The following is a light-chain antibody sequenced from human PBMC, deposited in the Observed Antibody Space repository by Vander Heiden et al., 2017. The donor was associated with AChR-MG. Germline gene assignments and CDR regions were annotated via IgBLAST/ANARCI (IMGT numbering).Light chain of an antibody. CDR2: AAS. V-gene: IGKV1-9*01. CDR3: QQLNSYPYT. J-gene: IGKJ2*01. CDR1: QGISSY. Sequence: DIQLTQSPSFLSASVGDGVTITCRASQGISSYLAWSQHRPGKAPKLLIYAASTLQSGVPSRFSGNGSGTEFTLAISSLQPEDFATYYCQQLNSYPYTFGQGTKLEI.